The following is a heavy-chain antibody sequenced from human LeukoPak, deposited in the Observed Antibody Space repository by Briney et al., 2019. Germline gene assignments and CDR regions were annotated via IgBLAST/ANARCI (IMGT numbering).Heavy chain of an antibody. CDR1: GFTFSTYA. CDR2: VSGSGGST. J-gene: IGHJ5*02. CDR3: AKDGVTGPPWFDP. D-gene: IGHD3-9*01. Sequence: GRSLRLSCAASGFTFSTYAMSWVRQAPGKGLEWVSAVSGSGGSTYYADSAKGRFTISRDNSKNTLYLQMDSLRAEDTAVYYCAKDGVTGPPWFDPWGQGTLVTVSS. V-gene: IGHV3-23*01.